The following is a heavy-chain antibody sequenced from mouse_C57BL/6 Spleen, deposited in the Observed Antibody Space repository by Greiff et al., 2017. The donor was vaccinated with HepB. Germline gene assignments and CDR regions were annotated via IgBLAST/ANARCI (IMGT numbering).Heavy chain of an antibody. CDR2: IRNKANGYTT. V-gene: IGHV7-3*01. CDR1: GFTFTDYY. CDR3: ARLSRDYFDY. J-gene: IGHJ2*01. Sequence: VQLVESGGGLVQPGGSLSLSCAASGFTFTDYYMSWVRQPPGKALEWLGFIRNKANGYTTEYSASVKGRFTISRDNSQSILYLQMNALRAEDSATYYCARLSRDYFDYWGQGTTLTVSS.